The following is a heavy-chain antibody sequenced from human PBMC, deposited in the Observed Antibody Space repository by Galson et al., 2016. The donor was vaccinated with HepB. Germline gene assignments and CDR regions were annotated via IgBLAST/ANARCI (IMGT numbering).Heavy chain of an antibody. D-gene: IGHD2-2*01. CDR1: GFLFSDYA. V-gene: IGHV3-23*01. J-gene: IGHJ4*02. CDR3: AKDLDIVVVPSAIDY. CDR2: ISGSGDRR. Sequence: SLRLSCAASGFLFSDYAMSWVRQAPGKGLEWVSVISGSGDRRYYADSVKGRFIISRDNSKNTVYLQMNSLRVEDTAVYYCAKDLDIVVVPSAIDYWGQGTLVTVSS.